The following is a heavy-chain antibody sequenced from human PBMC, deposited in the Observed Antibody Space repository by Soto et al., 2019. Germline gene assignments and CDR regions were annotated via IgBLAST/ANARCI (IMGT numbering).Heavy chain of an antibody. CDR3: ASTVNKYWYFDL. J-gene: IGHJ2*01. D-gene: IGHD4-17*01. Sequence: QVQLVQSGAEVKKPGSSVKVSCKASGGTFSSYAISWVRQAPGQGLEWMGGIIPIFGTANYAQKFQGRVTITADESTSRAYMELSGLRSEDTAVYYCASTVNKYWYFDLWGRGTLVTVSS. CDR1: GGTFSSYA. CDR2: IIPIFGTA. V-gene: IGHV1-69*01.